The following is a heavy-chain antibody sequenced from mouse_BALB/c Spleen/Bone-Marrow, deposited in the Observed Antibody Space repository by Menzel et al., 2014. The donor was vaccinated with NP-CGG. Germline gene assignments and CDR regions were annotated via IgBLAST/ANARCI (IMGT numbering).Heavy chain of an antibody. Sequence: EVQLQESGPELVKPGASVKISCKASGYTFTDYNMHWVKQSRGKSLEWIGYIYPYNGGTGYNQKFKSKATLTVDNSSSTAYMELRSLTSEDSAVYYCARGGGYDGYYGLAYWGQGTLVTVSA. CDR2: IYPYNGGT. D-gene: IGHD2-3*01. CDR1: GYTFTDYN. J-gene: IGHJ3*01. CDR3: ARGGGYDGYYGLAY. V-gene: IGHV1S29*02.